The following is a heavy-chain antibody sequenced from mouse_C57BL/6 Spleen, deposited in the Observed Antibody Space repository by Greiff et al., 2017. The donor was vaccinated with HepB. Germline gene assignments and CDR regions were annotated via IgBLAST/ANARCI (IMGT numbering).Heavy chain of an antibody. V-gene: IGHV5-4*01. CDR1: GFTFSSYA. J-gene: IGHJ2*01. CDR3: ARDSAYYYGSSYDY. D-gene: IGHD1-1*01. CDR2: ISDGGSYT. Sequence: EVQVVESGGGLVKPGGSLKLSCAASGFTFSSYAMSWVRQTPEKRLEWVATISDGGSYTYYPDNVKGRFTISRDNAKNNLYLQMSHLKSEDTAMYYCARDSAYYYGSSYDYWGQGTTLTVSS.